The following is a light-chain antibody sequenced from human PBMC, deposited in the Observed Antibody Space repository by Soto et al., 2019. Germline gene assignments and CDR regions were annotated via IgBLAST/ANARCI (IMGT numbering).Light chain of an antibody. CDR1: QSIGTW. CDR2: DAS. J-gene: IGKJ5*01. Sequence: DIQVTQSPSTLSAFLGDRVTISWRARQSIGTWLAWYQQKTGKAPKLLIYDASTLESGVPSRFSGSGYGTEFNLTISSLQPEDVATYYCQEYNSYPVSFGQGTRLEIK. CDR3: QEYNSYPVS. V-gene: IGKV1-5*01.